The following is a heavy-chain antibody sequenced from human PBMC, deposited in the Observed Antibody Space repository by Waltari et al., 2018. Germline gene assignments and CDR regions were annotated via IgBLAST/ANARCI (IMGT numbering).Heavy chain of an antibody. Sequence: QVQLVQSGAEVKKPGASVKVSCKASGYTFTDYLITWVRQAPGQGLEWMGWISDYDGNINYAQKVQDRVTMTTDTSATTAYMELRSLRSDDAAVYYCARRRRIAVTDSEAFYFDYWGQGTLVTVSS. V-gene: IGHV1-18*04. D-gene: IGHD6-19*01. CDR2: ISDYDGNI. CDR3: ARRRRIAVTDSEAFYFDY. J-gene: IGHJ4*02. CDR1: GYTFTDYL.